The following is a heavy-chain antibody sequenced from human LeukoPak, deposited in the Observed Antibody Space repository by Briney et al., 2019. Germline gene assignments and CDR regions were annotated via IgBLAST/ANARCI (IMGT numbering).Heavy chain of an antibody. V-gene: IGHV3-30-3*01. CDR2: ISYDGSNK. CDR1: GFTFSSYA. D-gene: IGHD3-16*02. CDR3: ARGFDYVWGSYRDFDY. J-gene: IGHJ4*02. Sequence: GGSLRLSCAASGFTFSSYAMHWVRQAPGKGLEWVAVISYDGSNKYYADSVKGRFTISRGNSKNTLYLQMNSLRAEDTAVYYCARGFDYVWGSYRDFDYWGQGTLVTVSS.